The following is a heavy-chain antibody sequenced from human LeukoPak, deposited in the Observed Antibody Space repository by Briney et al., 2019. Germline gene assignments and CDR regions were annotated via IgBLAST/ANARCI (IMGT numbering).Heavy chain of an antibody. V-gene: IGHV2-5*02. J-gene: IGHJ5*02. D-gene: IGHD6-13*01. CDR3: AHRRHSSSEEWFDP. CDR1: GFSLSTSGVG. Sequence: SGPTLVKPTQTHTLTRTFPGFSLSTSGVGVVWIRQPPGKALEWLAFIYWDDDKRYSPSLKSRLTITKDTSKHQVVITMTNMDPVDTATYYCAHRRHSSSEEWFDPWGQGTLVTVSS. CDR2: IYWDDDK.